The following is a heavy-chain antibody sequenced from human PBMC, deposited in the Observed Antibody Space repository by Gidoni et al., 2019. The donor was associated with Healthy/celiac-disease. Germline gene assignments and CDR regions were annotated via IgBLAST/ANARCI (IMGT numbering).Heavy chain of an antibody. V-gene: IGHV3-21*01. CDR1: GFTFGSCR. CDR3: ARDLKPVVVVAATLYYYYYGMDV. J-gene: IGHJ6*02. CDR2: ISSSSSYI. D-gene: IGHD2-15*01. Sequence: EVQLVESGGGLVKPGGSLRLSCAASGFTFGSCRLNGVAPAPGKGLEWVSSISSSSSYIYYADSVKGRFTISRDNAKNSLYLQMNSLRAEDTAVYYCARDLKPVVVVAATLYYYYYGMDVWGQGTTVTVSS.